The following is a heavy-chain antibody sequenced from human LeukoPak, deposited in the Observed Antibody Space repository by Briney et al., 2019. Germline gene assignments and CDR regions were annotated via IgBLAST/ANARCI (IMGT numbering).Heavy chain of an antibody. Sequence: PSETLSLTCTVSGGSISSSSYYWGWIRQPPGKGLEWIGSIYYSGSTYYNPSLKSRVTISVDTSKNQFSLKLSSVTAADTAVYYRARADYDFWSGTKSVLHAFDIWGQGTMVTVSS. CDR3: ARADYDFWSGTKSVLHAFDI. J-gene: IGHJ3*02. D-gene: IGHD3-3*01. CDR2: IYYSGST. CDR1: GGSISSSSYY. V-gene: IGHV4-39*01.